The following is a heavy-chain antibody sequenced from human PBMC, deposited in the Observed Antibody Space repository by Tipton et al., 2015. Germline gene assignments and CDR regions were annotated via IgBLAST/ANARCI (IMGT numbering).Heavy chain of an antibody. CDR1: GGSVSSGSYF. Sequence: TLSLTCTVSGGSVSSGSYFWTWIRQPPGKGLEWIGYIYYSGHTKYNPSLKSRVTISADTSRDQFSLKLSSVTAADTAVYYCAGGAYCSGGSCRDWFDPWGRGTLVTVSS. J-gene: IGHJ5*02. V-gene: IGHV4-61*01. CDR3: AGGAYCSGGSCRDWFDP. D-gene: IGHD2-15*01. CDR2: IYYSGHT.